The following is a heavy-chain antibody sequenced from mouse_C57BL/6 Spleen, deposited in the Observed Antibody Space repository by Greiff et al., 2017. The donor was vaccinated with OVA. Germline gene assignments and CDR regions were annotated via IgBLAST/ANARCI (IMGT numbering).Heavy chain of an antibody. Sequence: VQLQQSGAELVRPGASVTLSCKASGYTFTDYEMHWVKQTPVHGLEWIGAIGPETGGTAYNQKFKGKAILTAAKSSSAGYMEHRSMTSEDSAVYYCARRDYYGSSWYFDVWGTGTTVTVSS. D-gene: IGHD1-1*01. CDR1: GYTFTDYE. CDR3: ARRDYYGSSWYFDV. V-gene: IGHV1-15*01. CDR2: IGPETGGT. J-gene: IGHJ1*03.